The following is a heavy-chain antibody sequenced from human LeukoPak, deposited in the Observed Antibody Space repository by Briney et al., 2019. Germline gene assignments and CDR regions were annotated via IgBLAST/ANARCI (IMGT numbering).Heavy chain of an antibody. D-gene: IGHD2-2*01. CDR1: GGSISSSSYY. Sequence: SETLSLTCTVSGGSISSSSYYWSWIRQPPGKGLEWIGSISYSGSTYYNPSLKSRVTISVDTSKNQFSLKLSSVTAADTAVYYCAREIVPAAISGDSGWFDPWGQGTLVTVSS. V-gene: IGHV4-39*07. J-gene: IGHJ5*02. CDR3: AREIVPAAISGDSGWFDP. CDR2: ISYSGST.